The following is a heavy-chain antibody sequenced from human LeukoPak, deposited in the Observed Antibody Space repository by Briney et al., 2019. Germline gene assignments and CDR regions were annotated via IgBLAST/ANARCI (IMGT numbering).Heavy chain of an antibody. CDR1: GFTFSNYW. CDR2: ISTDGSST. D-gene: IGHD3-22*01. V-gene: IGHV3-74*01. Sequence: PGGSLRLSCAASGFTFSNYWMHWVRQAPGKGLVWVSRISTDGSSTHYADSVKGRFTISRHISKNTLYLQMNSLRPEDTAVYYCARYYYDAKAFDVWGQGTMVTVSS. CDR3: ARYYYDAKAFDV. J-gene: IGHJ3*01.